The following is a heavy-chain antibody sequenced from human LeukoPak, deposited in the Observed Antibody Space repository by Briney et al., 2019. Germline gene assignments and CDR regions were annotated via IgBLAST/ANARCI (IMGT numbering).Heavy chain of an antibody. CDR3: ARDTSRRFQDAFDI. CDR1: GFTFSSYS. V-gene: IGHV3-21*01. CDR2: ISSSSSYI. D-gene: IGHD2/OR15-2a*01. Sequence: GGSLRLSCAASGFTFSSYSMNWVRQAPGKGLEWVSSISSSSSYIYYADSVKGRFTIPRDNAKNSLYLQMNSLRAEDTAVYYCARDTSRRFQDAFDIWGQGTMVTVSS. J-gene: IGHJ3*02.